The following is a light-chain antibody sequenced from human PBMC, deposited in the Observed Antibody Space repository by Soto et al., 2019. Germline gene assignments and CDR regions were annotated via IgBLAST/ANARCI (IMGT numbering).Light chain of an antibody. CDR3: QQSLSTRIP. CDR2: KAS. CDR1: QSISSW. V-gene: IGKV1-5*03. J-gene: IGKJ5*01. Sequence: DIQMTQSPSTLSASVGDRVTITCRASQSISSWLAWYQQKPGKAPKLLIYKASSLESGVQSRFSGSGSGTEFNLTISSLQPDDGATYYCQQSLSTRIPFGQGTLLEIK.